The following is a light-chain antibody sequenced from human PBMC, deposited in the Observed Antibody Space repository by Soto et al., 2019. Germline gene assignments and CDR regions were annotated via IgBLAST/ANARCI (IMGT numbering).Light chain of an antibody. J-gene: IGLJ2*01. CDR1: SSDVGGYND. Sequence: QSVLTQPPSASGSPGQSVTISCTGTSSDVGGYNDVSWYQQHPGKAPKLMIYEVTKRPSGVPDRFSGSKSDNTASLTVSGLQDEDEADYYCSSYAGINNKVVFGGGTKLTVL. CDR2: EVT. CDR3: SSYAGINNKVV. V-gene: IGLV2-8*01.